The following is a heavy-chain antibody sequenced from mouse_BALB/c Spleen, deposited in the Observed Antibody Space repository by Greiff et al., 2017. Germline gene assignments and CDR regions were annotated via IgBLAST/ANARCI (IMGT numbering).Heavy chain of an antibody. CDR3: ARDITTVEEGFAY. Sequence: EVQRVESGGGLVKPGGSLKLSCAASGFTFSDYYMYWVRQTPEKRLEWVATISDGGSYTYYPDSVKGRFTISRDNAKNNLYLQMSSLKSEDTAMYYCARDITTVEEGFAYWGQGTLVTVSA. D-gene: IGHD1-1*01. CDR2: ISDGGSYT. J-gene: IGHJ3*01. V-gene: IGHV5-4*02. CDR1: GFTFSDYY.